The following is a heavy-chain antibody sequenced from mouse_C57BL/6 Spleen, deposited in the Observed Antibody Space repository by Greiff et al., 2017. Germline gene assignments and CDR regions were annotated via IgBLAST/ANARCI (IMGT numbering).Heavy chain of an antibody. CDR3: AREVRQLRLRSFDY. CDR2: IYPGSGST. Sequence: VQLQQPGAELVKPGASVKLSCKASGYTFTSYWITWVKQRPGQGLEWIGDIYPGSGSTNYNEKFKSKATLTVDASSSTAYMQLSSLTSEDSAVYYCAREVRQLRLRSFDYWGQGTTLTVSS. D-gene: IGHD3-2*02. V-gene: IGHV1-55*01. J-gene: IGHJ2*01. CDR1: GYTFTSYW.